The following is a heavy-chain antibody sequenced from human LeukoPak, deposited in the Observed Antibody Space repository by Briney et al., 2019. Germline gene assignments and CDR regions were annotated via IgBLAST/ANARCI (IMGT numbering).Heavy chain of an antibody. CDR3: ARGRGDYGDLVYYFDY. D-gene: IGHD4-17*01. J-gene: IGHJ4*02. CDR2: INHSGST. CDR1: GGSFSGYY. Sequence: SETLSLTCAVYGGSFSGYYWSWIRQPPGKGLGWIGEINHSGSTNYNPSLKSRVTISVDTSKNQFSLKLSSVTAADTAVYYCARGRGDYGDLVYYFDYWGQGTLVTVSS. V-gene: IGHV4-34*01.